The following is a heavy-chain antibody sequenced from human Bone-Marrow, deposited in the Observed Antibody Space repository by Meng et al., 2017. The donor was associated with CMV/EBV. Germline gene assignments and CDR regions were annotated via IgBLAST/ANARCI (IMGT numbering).Heavy chain of an antibody. J-gene: IGHJ6*02. CDR1: GFTFSSYW. V-gene: IGHV3-74*01. CDR2: IYDDGSNT. D-gene: IGHD2-2*01. CDR3: ARQESSPSPKGMDV. Sequence: GGSLRLSCAASGFTFSSYWMHWVRQVPGKGLVWVSRIYDDGSNTNYADSVKGRFTISRDNSKNTLYLQMSSLRTEDTAVFYCARQESSPSPKGMDVWGQGTTVTVSS.